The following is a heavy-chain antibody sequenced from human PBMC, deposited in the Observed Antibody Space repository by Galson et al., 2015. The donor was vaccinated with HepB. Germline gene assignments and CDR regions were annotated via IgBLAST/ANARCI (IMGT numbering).Heavy chain of an antibody. J-gene: IGHJ4*02. V-gene: IGHV1-18*01. CDR1: GYTFINYA. D-gene: IGHD5-24*01. Sequence: SVKVSCKASGYTFINYAINWVRQAPGHGLEWMGWISVYDGKTNYAQKLQGRVTMTTDTPTGTAYMELTSLISDDTAVYCCARDGFDGWFDYWGQGTLVTVSS. CDR3: ARDGFDGWFDY. CDR2: ISVYDGKT.